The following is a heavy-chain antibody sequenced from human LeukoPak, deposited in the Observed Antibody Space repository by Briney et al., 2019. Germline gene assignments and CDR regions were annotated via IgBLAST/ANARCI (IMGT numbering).Heavy chain of an antibody. V-gene: IGHV1-2*02. D-gene: IGHD6-13*01. CDR1: GYTFTGYF. CDR2: INPNSGGT. Sequence: ASVKVSCKASGYTFTGYFMHWVRQAPGQGLEWMGWINPNSGGTKYAQKYQGRVTMTRDTSISTAYMELSRLSSDDTAVYYCARDRVAAVPNFDYWGQGTLVTVSS. J-gene: IGHJ4*02. CDR3: ARDRVAAVPNFDY.